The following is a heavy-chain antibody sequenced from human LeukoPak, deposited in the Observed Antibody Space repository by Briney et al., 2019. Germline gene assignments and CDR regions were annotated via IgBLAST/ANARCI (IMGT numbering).Heavy chain of an antibody. D-gene: IGHD2-21*02. CDR1: GFTFSSYS. J-gene: IGHJ3*02. CDR2: ISSSSSYI. CDR3: ARESPPIVVVTGYDYAFDI. V-gene: IGHV3-21*01. Sequence: GGSLRLSCAASGFTFSSYSMNWVRQAPGKGLEWVSSISSSSSYIYYADSVKGRFTISRDNAKNSLYLQMNSLRAEDTAVYYCARESPPIVVVTGYDYAFDIWGQGTMVTVSS.